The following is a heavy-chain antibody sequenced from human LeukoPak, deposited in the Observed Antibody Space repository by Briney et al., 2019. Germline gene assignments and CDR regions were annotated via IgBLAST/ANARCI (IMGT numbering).Heavy chain of an antibody. V-gene: IGHV3-30-3*01. CDR1: GFTFSSYA. CDR3: ARERRYCSSTSCYMGGYYYCGMDV. J-gene: IGHJ6*02. CDR2: ISYDGSNK. Sequence: GGSLRLSCAASGFTFSSYAMHWVRQAPGKGLEWVAVISYDGSNKYYADSVKGRFTISRDNSKNTLYLQMNSLRAEDTAVYYCARERRYCSSTSCYMGGYYYCGMDVWGQGTTVTVSS. D-gene: IGHD2-2*02.